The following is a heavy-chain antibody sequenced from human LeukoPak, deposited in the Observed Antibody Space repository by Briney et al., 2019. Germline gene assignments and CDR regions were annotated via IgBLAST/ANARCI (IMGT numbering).Heavy chain of an antibody. Sequence: SVKVSCKASGGTFSSYAISWVRQAPGQGLEWMGRIIPILGIANYAQKFQGSVTITADKSTSTAYMELSSLRSEDTAVYYCARDIVATTDFDYWGQGTLVTVSS. CDR2: IIPILGIA. V-gene: IGHV1-69*04. CDR1: GGTFSSYA. D-gene: IGHD5-12*01. J-gene: IGHJ4*02. CDR3: ARDIVATTDFDY.